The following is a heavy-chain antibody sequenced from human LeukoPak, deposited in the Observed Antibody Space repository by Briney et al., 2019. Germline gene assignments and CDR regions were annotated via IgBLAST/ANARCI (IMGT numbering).Heavy chain of an antibody. CDR2: SNHSGST. J-gene: IGHJ5*02. D-gene: IGHD6-13*01. CDR1: GGSFSGYY. CDR3: ASGGGQQLVLGNWFDP. V-gene: IGHV4-34*01. Sequence: PSETLSLTCAVYGGSFSGYYWSWIRQPPGKGLEGIGESNHSGSTNYNPSLKSRVTISVDTSKNQFSLKLSSVTAADTAVYYCASGGGQQLVLGNWFDPWGQGTLVTVSS.